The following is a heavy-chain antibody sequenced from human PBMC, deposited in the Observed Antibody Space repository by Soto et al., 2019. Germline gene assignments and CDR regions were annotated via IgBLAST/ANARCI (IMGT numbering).Heavy chain of an antibody. V-gene: IGHV3-30*18. CDR3: AKDHRFLEWLTKRYFDY. J-gene: IGHJ4*02. CDR2: ISYDGSNK. CDR1: GFTFSSYG. D-gene: IGHD3-3*01. Sequence: PGGSLRLSCAASGFTFSSYGMHWVRQAPGKGLEWVAVISYDGSNKYYADSVKGRFTISRDNSKNTLYLQMNSLRAEDTAVYYCAKDHRFLEWLTKRYFDYWGQGTLVTVSS.